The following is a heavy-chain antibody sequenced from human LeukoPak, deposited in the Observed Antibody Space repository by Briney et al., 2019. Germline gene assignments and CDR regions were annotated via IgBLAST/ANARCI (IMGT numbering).Heavy chain of an antibody. V-gene: IGHV4-59*08. CDR1: GGSISSYY. CDR3: ARRGSDADYMYYFDY. CDR2: IYYSGST. D-gene: IGHD4-11*01. J-gene: IGHJ4*02. Sequence: SETLSLTCTVSGGSISSYYWSWIRQPPGKGLEWIGYIYYSGSTNYNPSLKSRVTISLDTSKNQFSLKLSSVTAADTAVYYCARRGSDADYMYYFDYWGQGTLVTVSS.